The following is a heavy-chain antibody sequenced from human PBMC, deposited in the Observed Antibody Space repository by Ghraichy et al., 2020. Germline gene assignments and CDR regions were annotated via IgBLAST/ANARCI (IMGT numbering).Heavy chain of an antibody. V-gene: IGHV1-18*01. CDR3: AREVSNARLAEPPYYFDY. J-gene: IGHJ4*02. CDR2: ISAYNGNT. CDR1: GYTFTSYG. D-gene: IGHD1-14*01. Sequence: ASVKVSCKASGYTFTSYGISWVRQAPGQGLEWMGWISAYNGNTNYAQKLQGRVTMTTDTSTSTAYMELRSLRSDDTAVYYCAREVSNARLAEPPYYFDYWGQGTLVTVSS.